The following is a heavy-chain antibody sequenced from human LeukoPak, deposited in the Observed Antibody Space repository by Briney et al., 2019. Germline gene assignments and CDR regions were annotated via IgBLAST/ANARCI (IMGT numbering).Heavy chain of an antibody. V-gene: IGHV1-46*01. CDR3: AREGFDILTGYTYYYYYYMDV. J-gene: IGHJ6*03. D-gene: IGHD3-9*01. Sequence: ASVKVSCKASGYTFTSYYMHWVRQAPGQGLEWMGIINPSGGSTSYAQKLQGRVTMTRDMSTSTVYMELKSLRSDDTAVYYCAREGFDILTGYTYYYYYYMDVWGKGTTVTISS. CDR2: INPSGGST. CDR1: GYTFTSYY.